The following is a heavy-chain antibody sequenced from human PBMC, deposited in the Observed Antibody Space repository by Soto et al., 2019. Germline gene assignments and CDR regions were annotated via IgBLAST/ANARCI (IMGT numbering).Heavy chain of an antibody. V-gene: IGHV3-21*01. D-gene: IGHD2-2*01. CDR1: GFTFSSYS. J-gene: IGHJ4*02. Sequence: GGSLRLSCAASGFTFSSYSMNWVRQAPGKGLEWVSSISSSSSYIYYADSVKGRFTISRDNAKNSLYLQMNSLRAEDTAVYYCARDSEVVVVPAAMPAVYFDYWGQGTLVTVSS. CDR3: ARDSEVVVVPAAMPAVYFDY. CDR2: ISSSSSYI.